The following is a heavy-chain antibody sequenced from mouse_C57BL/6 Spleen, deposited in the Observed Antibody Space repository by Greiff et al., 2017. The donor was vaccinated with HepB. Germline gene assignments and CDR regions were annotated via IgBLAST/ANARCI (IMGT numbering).Heavy chain of an antibody. J-gene: IGHJ2*01. CDR2: IDPSDSYT. V-gene: IGHV1-69*01. Sequence: VQLQQPGAELVMPGASVKLSCKASGYTFTSYWMHWVKQRPGQGLEWIGEIDPSDSYTNYNQKFKGKSTLTVDKSSSTAYMQLSSLTSEDSAVYYCARMGSSYVNFDYWGQGTTLTVSS. D-gene: IGHD1-1*01. CDR3: ARMGSSYVNFDY. CDR1: GYTFTSYW.